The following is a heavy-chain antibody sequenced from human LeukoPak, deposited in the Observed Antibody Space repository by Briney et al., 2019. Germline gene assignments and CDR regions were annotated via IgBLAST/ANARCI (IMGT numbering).Heavy chain of an antibody. V-gene: IGHV1-46*01. CDR1: GYTFTSYY. J-gene: IGHJ6*03. Sequence: GALVKVSCKASGYTFTSYYMHWVRQAPGQGLEWMGIIDPSGGSTSYAQKFQGRVTMTRDTSTSTVYMELSSLRSEDTAVYYCVRAGGYYYYYMDVWGKGTTVTISS. D-gene: IGHD1-1*01. CDR3: VRAGGYYYYYMDV. CDR2: IDPSGGST.